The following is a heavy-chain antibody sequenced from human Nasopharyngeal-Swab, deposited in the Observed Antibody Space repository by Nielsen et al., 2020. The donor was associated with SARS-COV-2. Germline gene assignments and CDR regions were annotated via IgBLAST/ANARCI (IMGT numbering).Heavy chain of an antibody. D-gene: IGHD4-17*01. V-gene: IGHV1-2*06. Sequence: WVGQAPGQGLEWMGRINPNSGGTNYAQKFQGRVTVTRDTSISAAYMELSRLRSDDTAVYYCARGRTTVTEYYYYYYFDVWGKGTTVTVSS. J-gene: IGHJ6*03. CDR2: INPNSGGT. CDR3: ARGRTTVTEYYYYYYFDV.